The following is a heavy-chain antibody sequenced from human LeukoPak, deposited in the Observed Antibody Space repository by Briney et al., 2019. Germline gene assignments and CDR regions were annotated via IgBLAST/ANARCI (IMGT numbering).Heavy chain of an antibody. Sequence: AGGSLRLSCTGSGFTVGNNYMSWVRQAPGKGLEWVALMYRRGSSHYADSVRGRFTISGDSSKNTVYLQMNSLTAEDTAVYYCARGQIVGVQGDFWGQGTLVTVSS. V-gene: IGHV3-66*02. CDR2: MYRRGSS. J-gene: IGHJ4*02. CDR3: ARGQIVGVQGDF. CDR1: GFTVGNNY. D-gene: IGHD1-26*01.